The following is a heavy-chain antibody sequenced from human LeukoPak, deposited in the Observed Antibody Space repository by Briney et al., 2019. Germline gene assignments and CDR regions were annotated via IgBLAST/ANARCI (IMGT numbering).Heavy chain of an antibody. CDR2: IYSGGST. Sequence: GGSLRLSCAASEFTFSSYSMNWVRQAPGKGLEWVLVIYSGGSTYYADSVKGRFTISRDNSKNTLYLQMNSLRAEDTAVYYRARDLSSGPYYYYGMDVWGQGTTVTVSS. CDR1: EFTFSSYS. J-gene: IGHJ6*02. D-gene: IGHD6-19*01. CDR3: ARDLSSGPYYYYGMDV. V-gene: IGHV3-53*01.